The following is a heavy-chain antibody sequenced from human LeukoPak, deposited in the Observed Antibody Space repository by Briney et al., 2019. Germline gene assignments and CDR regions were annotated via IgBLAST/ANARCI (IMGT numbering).Heavy chain of an antibody. J-gene: IGHJ6*03. CDR1: GGSISSYY. Sequence: SETLSLTCTVSGGSISSYYWSWIRQPPGKGLEWIGYIYYSGSTNYNPSLKSRVTISVDTSKNQFSLKLSSVTAADTAVYYCASTPTMVRGVIYYYYMDVWGKGTTVTISS. V-gene: IGHV4-59*08. D-gene: IGHD3-10*01. CDR2: IYYSGST. CDR3: ASTPTMVRGVIYYYYMDV.